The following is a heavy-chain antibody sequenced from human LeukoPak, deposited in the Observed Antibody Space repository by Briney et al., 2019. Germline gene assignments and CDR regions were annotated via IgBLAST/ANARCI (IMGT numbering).Heavy chain of an antibody. Sequence: PGGSLRLSCAASGFTFSSYAMSWVRQTPGKGLEWVSAISGSGGSTYYADSVEGRFTISRDNSNNTLYVQMNSLRAEDTAVYYCAKGKVSDSWGQGTLVTVSS. CDR3: AKGKVSDS. V-gene: IGHV3-23*01. J-gene: IGHJ4*02. D-gene: IGHD3-10*01. CDR1: GFTFSSYA. CDR2: ISGSGGST.